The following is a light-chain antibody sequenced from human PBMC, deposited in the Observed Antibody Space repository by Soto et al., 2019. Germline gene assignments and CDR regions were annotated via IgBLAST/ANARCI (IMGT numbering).Light chain of an antibody. Sequence: DVQMTQSPSSLSASVGDSLTLTCRASQTVTSHLNWYQQKPGKAPKLLIYAASTLQSGVPSRFSGSGSGTEFTLTISSLQPDDFATYYCQQYNGYRWTFGQGTKVDI. J-gene: IGKJ1*01. CDR3: QQYNGYRWT. V-gene: IGKV1-16*01. CDR1: QTVTSH. CDR2: AAS.